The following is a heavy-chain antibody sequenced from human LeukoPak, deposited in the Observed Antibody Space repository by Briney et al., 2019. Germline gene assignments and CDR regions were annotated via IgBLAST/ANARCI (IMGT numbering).Heavy chain of an antibody. CDR2: ISSSSSYI. Sequence: GGSLRLSCAASGFTFGSYSMNWVRQAPGKGLEWVSSISSSSSYIYYADSVKGRFTISRDNSKNTLYLQMNSLRAEDTAVYYCARHKAARYFDYWGQGTLVTVSS. D-gene: IGHD6-6*01. V-gene: IGHV3-21*04. CDR3: ARHKAARYFDY. CDR1: GFTFGSYS. J-gene: IGHJ4*02.